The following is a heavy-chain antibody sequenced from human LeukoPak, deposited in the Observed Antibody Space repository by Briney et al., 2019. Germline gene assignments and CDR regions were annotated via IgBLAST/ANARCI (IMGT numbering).Heavy chain of an antibody. J-gene: IGHJ6*02. Sequence: GGSERLSCAASGFTFSSYSMNWVRQAPGKGLEWVSSISSSSSYIYYADSVKGRFTISRDNAKNSLYLQMNSLRAEDTAVYYCARPREGYCSGGSCFNYYYYYGMDVWGQGTTVTVSS. D-gene: IGHD2-15*01. CDR1: GFTFSSYS. CDR3: ARPREGYCSGGSCFNYYYYYGMDV. V-gene: IGHV3-21*01. CDR2: ISSSSSYI.